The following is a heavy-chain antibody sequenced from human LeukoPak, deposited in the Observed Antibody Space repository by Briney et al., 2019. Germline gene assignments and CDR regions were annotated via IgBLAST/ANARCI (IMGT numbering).Heavy chain of an antibody. Sequence: GASVKVSCKASGYTFTGYYMHWVRQAPGQGLEWTGWINPNSVGTNYAQKFQGRVTMTRDTSISTAYMELSRLRSDDTSVYYCVCLAIVVVPAAHGPHKSDYWGQGTLVTVSS. V-gene: IGHV1-2*02. D-gene: IGHD2-2*01. J-gene: IGHJ4*02. CDR2: INPNSVGT. CDR1: GYTFTGYY. CDR3: VCLAIVVVPAAHGPHKSDY.